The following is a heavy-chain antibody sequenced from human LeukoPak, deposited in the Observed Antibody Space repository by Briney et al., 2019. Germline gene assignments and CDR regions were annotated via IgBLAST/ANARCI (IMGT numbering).Heavy chain of an antibody. Sequence: PSETLSLTCSVSGASISGGTYYWGWIRQTPGKGLEWIGNIYRSGNAYYNPSLKSPASMSLDTSKNQVSLNLHSVTAADTAVYYCARGAEGGSGSQYEYCFDSWGQGIQVTVTS. CDR2: IYRSGNA. D-gene: IGHD1-26*01. CDR1: GASISGGTYY. J-gene: IGHJ4*02. CDR3: ARGAEGGSGSQYEYCFDS. V-gene: IGHV4-30-4*08.